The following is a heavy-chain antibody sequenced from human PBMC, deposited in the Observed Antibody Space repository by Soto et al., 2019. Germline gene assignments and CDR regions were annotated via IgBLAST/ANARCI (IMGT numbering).Heavy chain of an antibody. CDR3: AQDRGWGVVSPAHDY. V-gene: IGHV3-23*01. CDR2: IRGTGGET. CDR1: GVTFRNFV. D-gene: IGHD2-21*01. Sequence: EVELLESGGGIVQPGGALRVSCVASGVTFRNFVMSWVRQAPGKGLEWVSAIRGTGGETFYAESVKGRFTISRDNSKNTLYLQMNSLRDEDTALYFCAQDRGWGVVSPAHDYWGQGTLVTVSS. J-gene: IGHJ4*02.